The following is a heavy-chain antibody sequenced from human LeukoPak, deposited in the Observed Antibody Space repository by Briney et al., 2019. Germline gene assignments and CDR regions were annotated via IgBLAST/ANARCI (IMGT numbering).Heavy chain of an antibody. V-gene: IGHV1-46*01. Sequence: GASVKVSCKASGYTFTSYFIHWVRQAPGEGLEWMGIINPTGGSTRYAQKFQGRVTMTRDTSTSTVYMELSSLGSEDTAVYYCARLSSYSPPSFDYWGQGTLVTVSS. CDR3: ARLSSYSPPSFDY. CDR2: INPTGGST. CDR1: GYTFTSYF. D-gene: IGHD1-26*01. J-gene: IGHJ4*02.